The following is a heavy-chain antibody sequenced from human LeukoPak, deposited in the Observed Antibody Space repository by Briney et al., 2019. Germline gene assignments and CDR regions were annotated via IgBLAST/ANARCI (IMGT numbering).Heavy chain of an antibody. CDR3: ARLSITMVRGVITGSYYGSDY. V-gene: IGHV4-34*01. CDR1: GGSFSGYY. D-gene: IGHD3-10*01. J-gene: IGHJ4*02. Sequence: SETLSLTCAVYGGSFSGYYWSWIRQPPGKGLEWIGEINHSGSTNYNPSLKSRVTISVDTSKNQFSLKLSSGTAADTAVYYCARLSITMVRGVITGSYYGSDYWGQGTLVTASS. CDR2: INHSGST.